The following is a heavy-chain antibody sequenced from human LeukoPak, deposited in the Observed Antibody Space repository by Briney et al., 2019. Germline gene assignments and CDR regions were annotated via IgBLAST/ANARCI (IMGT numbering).Heavy chain of an antibody. V-gene: IGHV7-4-1*02. D-gene: IGHD2-8*01. Sequence: ASVKASCKASGYTFTINAINWVRQAPGQGLEWMGWIDTNTGNPTYVQGFTGRFVFSLDTTGSTSFLQISSLKAEDTAVYYCARGEWDYWGQGTLVTVSS. CDR2: IDTNTGNP. CDR1: GYTFTINA. J-gene: IGHJ4*02. CDR3: ARGEWDY.